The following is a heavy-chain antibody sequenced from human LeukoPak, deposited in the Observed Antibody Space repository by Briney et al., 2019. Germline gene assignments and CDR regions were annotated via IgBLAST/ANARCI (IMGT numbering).Heavy chain of an antibody. J-gene: IGHJ4*02. CDR2: IYYSGST. D-gene: IGHD3-10*01. Sequence: SQTLSLTCTVSGGSISSGGYYWSWIRQHPGKGLEWIGYIYYSGSTYYNPSLKSRVTISVDTSKNQFSLKLSSVTAADTAVYYCARGSVRGKDYWGQGTLVTVSS. V-gene: IGHV4-31*03. CDR3: ARGSVRGKDY. CDR1: GGSISSGGYY.